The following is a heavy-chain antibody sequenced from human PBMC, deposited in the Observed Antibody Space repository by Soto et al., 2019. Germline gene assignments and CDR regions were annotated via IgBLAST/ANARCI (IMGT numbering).Heavy chain of an antibody. CDR1: GFTVSSNY. D-gene: IGHD5-18*01. CDR2: IYSGGST. Sequence: SLRLSCAASGFTVSSNYMSWVRQAPGKGLEWVSVIYSGGSTYYADSVKGRFTISRDNSKNTLYLQMNSLRAEDTAVYYCARDGVDTAMGPGFVWGQGTLVTVSS. CDR3: ARDGVDTAMGPGFV. J-gene: IGHJ4*02. V-gene: IGHV3-53*01.